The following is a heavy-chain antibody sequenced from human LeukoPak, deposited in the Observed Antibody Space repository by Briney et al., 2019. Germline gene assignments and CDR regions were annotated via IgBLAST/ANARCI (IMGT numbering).Heavy chain of an antibody. CDR3: ARATVSGSYYRFYD. Sequence: PWGSLRLSCAASGFSFSTYSMDWVRQTPGKGLEWVSSISGSGSNVYYADSVKGRFTISRDNAKNSLFLQMNSLRAEDTAVYYCARATVSGSYYRFYDWGQGTLVTVSS. V-gene: IGHV3-21*01. J-gene: IGHJ4*02. CDR1: GFSFSTYS. CDR2: ISGSGSNV. D-gene: IGHD1-26*01.